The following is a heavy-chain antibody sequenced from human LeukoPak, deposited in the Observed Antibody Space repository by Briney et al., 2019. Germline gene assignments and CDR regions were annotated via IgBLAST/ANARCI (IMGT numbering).Heavy chain of an antibody. CDR3: ARHRWRWELLAYYYYVDV. V-gene: IGHV5-51*01. CDR1: GFTFSDYW. J-gene: IGHJ6*03. CDR2: IYPTDSDT. D-gene: IGHD4-23*01. Sequence: GESLKISCKVSGFTFSDYWIGWVRQLPGKGLEWMGIIYPTDSDTRYSPSFQGQVTISVDKSSNTAYLQWSSLQASDTAIYYCARHRWRWELLAYYYYVDVWGKGTTVTVSS.